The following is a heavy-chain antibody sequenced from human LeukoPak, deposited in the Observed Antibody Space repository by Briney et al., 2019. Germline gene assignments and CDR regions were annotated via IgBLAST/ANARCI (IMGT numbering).Heavy chain of an antibody. CDR2: INHSGST. J-gene: IGHJ4*02. D-gene: IGHD4-17*01. V-gene: IGHV4-34*01. Sequence: SETLSLTCAVYGGSFSGYYWSWIRQPPGEGLEWIGEINHSGSTNYNPSLKSRVTISVDTSKNQFSLKLSSVTAADTAVYYCARANGDYGYWGQGTLVTVSS. CDR1: GGSFSGYY. CDR3: ARANGDYGY.